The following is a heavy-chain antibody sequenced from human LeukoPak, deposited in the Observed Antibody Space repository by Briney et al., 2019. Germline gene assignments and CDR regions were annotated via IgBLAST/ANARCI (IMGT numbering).Heavy chain of an antibody. V-gene: IGHV4-59*01. J-gene: IGHJ4*02. CDR1: GGSISSYY. CDR3: ARVGCSGGNCYPYYFDY. D-gene: IGHD2-15*01. Sequence: SETLSLTCTVSGGSISSYYWSWIRQPPGKGLEWIGYIYYSGSTNYNPSLKGRVTISVDTSKNQFSLKLSSVTAADTAVYYCARVGCSGGNCYPYYFDYWGQGTLVTVSS. CDR2: IYYSGST.